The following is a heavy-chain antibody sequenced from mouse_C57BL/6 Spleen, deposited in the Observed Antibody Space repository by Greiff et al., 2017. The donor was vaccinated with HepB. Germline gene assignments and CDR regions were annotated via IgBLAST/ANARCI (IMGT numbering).Heavy chain of an antibody. CDR1: GFNIKDDY. CDR3: TTDGYYEGAY. CDR2: IDPENGDT. V-gene: IGHV14-4*01. Sequence: EVQRVESGAELVRPGASVKLSCTASGFNIKDDYMHWVKQRPEQGLEWIGWIDPENGDTEYASKFQGKATITADTSSNTAYLQLSSLTSEDTAVYYCTTDGYYEGAYWGQGTLVTVSA. J-gene: IGHJ3*01. D-gene: IGHD2-3*01.